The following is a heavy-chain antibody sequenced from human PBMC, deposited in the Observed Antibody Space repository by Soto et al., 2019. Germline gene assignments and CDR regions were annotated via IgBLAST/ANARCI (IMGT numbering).Heavy chain of an antibody. CDR2: IIPIFGTA. D-gene: IGHD5-12*01. Sequence: SVKVSCKASGGSFSSYAISWVRQAPGQGLEWMGGIIPIFGTANYAQKFQGRVTITADESTSTAYMELSSLRSEDTAVYYCARGQRYSGYDPRYYGMDVWGQGTTVTVSS. CDR1: GGSFSSYA. V-gene: IGHV1-69*13. CDR3: ARGQRYSGYDPRYYGMDV. J-gene: IGHJ6*02.